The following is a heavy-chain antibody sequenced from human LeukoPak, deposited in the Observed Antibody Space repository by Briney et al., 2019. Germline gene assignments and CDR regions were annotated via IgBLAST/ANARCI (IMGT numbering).Heavy chain of an antibody. D-gene: IGHD3-9*01. CDR2: IYHSGST. Sequence: SETLSLTCTVSGYSISSGFYWGWIRQPPGKGLEWIGSIYHSGSTYYNPSLKSRVTISVDTSKNQFSLKLSSVTAADTAVYYCATDMGDILTGYSYFDYWGQGTLVTVSS. CDR1: GYSISSGFY. J-gene: IGHJ4*02. V-gene: IGHV4-38-2*02. CDR3: ATDMGDILTGYSYFDY.